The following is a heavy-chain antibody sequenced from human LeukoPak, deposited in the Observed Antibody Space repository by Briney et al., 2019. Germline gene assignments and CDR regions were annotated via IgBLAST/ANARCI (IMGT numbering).Heavy chain of an antibody. CDR3: ARVPSGGYSSGWYDY. D-gene: IGHD6-19*01. Sequence: SVKVSFKASGGTFSSYAISWVRQAPGQGLEWMGRIIPILGIANYAQKFQGRVTITADKSTSTAYMELSSLRSEDTAVYYCARVPSGGYSSGWYDYWGQGTLVTVSS. V-gene: IGHV1-69*04. J-gene: IGHJ4*02. CDR2: IIPILGIA. CDR1: GGTFSSYA.